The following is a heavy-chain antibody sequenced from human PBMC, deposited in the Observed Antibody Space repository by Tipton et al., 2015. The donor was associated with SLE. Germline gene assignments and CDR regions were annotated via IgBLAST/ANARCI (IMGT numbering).Heavy chain of an antibody. V-gene: IGHV4-59*11. CDR3: ARGPTPVDP. CDR1: GGSMSSHC. Sequence: TLSLPCTVSGGSMSSHCWNWIRQPPGKGLEWIGYVCYSGKTNYNPSLKSRATMSVDSSNSQFSLKVTSITAADTAVYYCARGPTPVDPWGQGTLVIASS. J-gene: IGHJ5*02. CDR2: VCYSGKT.